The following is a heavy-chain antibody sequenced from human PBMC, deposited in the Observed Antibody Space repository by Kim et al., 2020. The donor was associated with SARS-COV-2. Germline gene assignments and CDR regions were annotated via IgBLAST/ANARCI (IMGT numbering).Heavy chain of an antibody. CDR1: GFTFSSYA. V-gene: IGHV3-64D*09. CDR3: VKDARITTPGGVSGARLDY. CDR2: ITTNGDST. Sequence: GGSLRLSCSASGFTFSSYAMHWVRQAPGKGLEYVSAITTNGDSTYHADSVKRRFTISRDNSKNTLYLQMSSLRTEDTAVYFCVKDARITTPGGVSGARLDYWGQGTLVTVSS. D-gene: IGHD1-20*01. J-gene: IGHJ4*02.